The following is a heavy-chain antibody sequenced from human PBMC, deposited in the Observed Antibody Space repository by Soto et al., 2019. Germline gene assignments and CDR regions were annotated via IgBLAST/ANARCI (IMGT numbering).Heavy chain of an antibody. CDR2: IYSGGST. Sequence: GGSLRLSCAASGFTVSSNYMSWVRQAPGKGLEWVSVIYSGGSTYYADSVKGRFTISRDNSKNTLYLQMNSLRAEDTAVYYCARVIYDFWSDYYYYYMDVCCKGTTVTVFS. J-gene: IGHJ6*03. D-gene: IGHD3-3*01. CDR1: GFTVSSNY. CDR3: ARVIYDFWSDYYYYYMDV. V-gene: IGHV3-66*01.